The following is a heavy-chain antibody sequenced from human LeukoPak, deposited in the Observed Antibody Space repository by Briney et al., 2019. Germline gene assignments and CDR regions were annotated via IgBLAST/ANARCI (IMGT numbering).Heavy chain of an antibody. CDR3: ARQGSSGGY. V-gene: IGHV4-39*01. J-gene: IGHJ4*02. D-gene: IGHD6-13*01. CDR2: IYYSGST. Sequence: SETLSLTCTVPGGSISSSSYYWGWIRQPPGKGLEWIGSIYYSGSTYYNPSLKSRVTISVDTSKNQFSLKLSSVTAADTAVYYCARQGSSGGYWGQGTLVTVSS. CDR1: GGSISSSSYY.